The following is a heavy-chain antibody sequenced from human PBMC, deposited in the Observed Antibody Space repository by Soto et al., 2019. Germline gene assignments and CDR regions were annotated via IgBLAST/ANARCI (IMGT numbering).Heavy chain of an antibody. V-gene: IGHV4-39*01. Sequence: QLQLQESGPGLVKPSETLSLTCTVSGGSISSSSYYWGWIRQPPGKGLEWIGSIYYSGSTYYNPFLKSRVTISVDTAKNQFSLKLSSVAAADTAVYYCARQGGRQYWYFDLWGRGTLVTVSS. J-gene: IGHJ2*01. CDR3: ARQGGRQYWYFDL. D-gene: IGHD1-26*01. CDR2: IYYSGST. CDR1: GGSISSSSYY.